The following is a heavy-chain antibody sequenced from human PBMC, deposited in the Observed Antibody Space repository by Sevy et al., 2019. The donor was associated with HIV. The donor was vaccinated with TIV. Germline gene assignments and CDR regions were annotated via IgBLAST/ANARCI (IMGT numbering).Heavy chain of an antibody. CDR1: GFSFSSYV. J-gene: IGHJ4*01. Sequence: GGSLRLSCAASGFSFSSYVMSWVRQAPGKGLQWVSAVNASGISTYYADSVKGRFTISRDNSKNTLYLQMDSLRAEDTAVYYCAKVRSTILPATGNFDYWGHGTLVTVSS. D-gene: IGHD1-1*01. V-gene: IGHV3-23*01. CDR3: AKVRSTILPATGNFDY. CDR2: VNASGIST.